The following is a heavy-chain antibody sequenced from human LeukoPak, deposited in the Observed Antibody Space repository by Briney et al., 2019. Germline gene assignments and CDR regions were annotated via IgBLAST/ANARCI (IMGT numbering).Heavy chain of an antibody. Sequence: PSETLSLTCAVYGGSFSGYYWSWIRQPPGKGLEWIGEINHSGSTNYNPSLKSRVTISVDTSKNQFSLKLSSVTAADTAVYYCARGSVQRWLKTWFDPWGQGTLVTVSS. CDR1: GGSFSGYY. CDR3: ARGSVQRWLKTWFDP. CDR2: INHSGST. J-gene: IGHJ5*02. V-gene: IGHV4-34*01. D-gene: IGHD5-24*01.